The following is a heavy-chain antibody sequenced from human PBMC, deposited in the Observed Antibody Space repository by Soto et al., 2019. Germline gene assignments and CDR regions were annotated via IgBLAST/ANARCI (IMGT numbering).Heavy chain of an antibody. CDR3: AKDMADGPHSSPSTDYYYYGMDV. V-gene: IGHV3-9*01. Sequence: TGGSLRLSCAASGFTFDDYAMHWVRQAPGKGLEWVSGISWNSGSIGYADSVKGRFTISRDNAKNSLYLQMNSLRAEDTALYYCAKDMADGPHSSPSTDYYYYGMDVWGQGTTVTVSS. CDR2: ISWNSGSI. D-gene: IGHD6-13*01. J-gene: IGHJ6*02. CDR1: GFTFDDYA.